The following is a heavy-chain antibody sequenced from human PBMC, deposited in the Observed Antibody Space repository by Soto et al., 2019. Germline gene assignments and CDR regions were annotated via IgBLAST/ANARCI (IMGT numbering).Heavy chain of an antibody. CDR1: GYTFTSYG. D-gene: IGHD5-12*01. V-gene: IGHV1-18*01. J-gene: IGHJ3*01. CDR3: ARDGYSGYDFAFEY. Sequence: EASVKVSCKASGYTFTSYGISWVRQAPGQGLEWMGWISAYNGNTNYAQKLQDRVTMTTDTSTSTAYMELRSLRSDDTAVYYCARDGYSGYDFAFEYWGQGTMVTVSS. CDR2: ISAYNGNT.